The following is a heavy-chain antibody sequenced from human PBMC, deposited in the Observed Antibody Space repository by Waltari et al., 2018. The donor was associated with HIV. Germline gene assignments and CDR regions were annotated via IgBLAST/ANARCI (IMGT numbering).Heavy chain of an antibody. Sequence: EVQLVESGGGLVQPGGSLRLSCAASGLTFRSYWMHWVRRAPGKGLLWVSCIISEGSTTNYADSVKGRLTISRDNAKNTLYLQMNSLRADDTAVYYCARENTMTYYDALDIWGQGTMVTVSS. V-gene: IGHV3-74*01. CDR2: IISEGSTT. D-gene: IGHD4-17*01. J-gene: IGHJ3*02. CDR3: ARENTMTYYDALDI. CDR1: GLTFRSYW.